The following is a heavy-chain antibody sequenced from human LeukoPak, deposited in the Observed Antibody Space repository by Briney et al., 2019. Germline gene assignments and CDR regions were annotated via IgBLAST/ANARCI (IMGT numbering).Heavy chain of an antibody. V-gene: IGHV6-1*01. J-gene: IGHJ4*02. CDR3: ARGPMGEFDWSPPFDY. CDR1: GDSVSSNSAA. CDR2: TYYRSKWYN. Sequence: SQTLLLTCAISGDSVSSNSAAWNWIRQSPSRGLGWLGRTYYRSKWYNDYAVSVKSRITINPDTSKNQFSLQLNSVTPEDTAEYYCARGPMGEFDWSPPFDYWGQGTLVTVSS. D-gene: IGHD3-9*01.